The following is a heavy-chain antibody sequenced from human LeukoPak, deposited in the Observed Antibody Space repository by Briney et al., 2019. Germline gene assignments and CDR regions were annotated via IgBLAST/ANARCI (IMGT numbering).Heavy chain of an antibody. CDR2: IYYSGST. D-gene: IGHD1-1*01. CDR1: GGSISSSSYH. J-gene: IGHJ4*02. V-gene: IGHV4-39*01. CDR3: ARSTGPFDY. Sequence: SETLSLTCTVSGGSISSSSYHWGWIRQPPGKGLEWIGSIYYSGSTYYNPSLKSRVTISVDTSKNQFSLKLSSVTAADTAVYYCARSTGPFDYWGQGTLVTVSS.